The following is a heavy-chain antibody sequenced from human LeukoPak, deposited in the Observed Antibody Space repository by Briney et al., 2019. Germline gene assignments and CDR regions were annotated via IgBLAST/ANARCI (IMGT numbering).Heavy chain of an antibody. Sequence: GGSLRLSCAASGFTFSSYWMSWVRQAPGKGLEWVANIQQDGSEKYYVDSVKGRFTISRDNAKNTLFLQMNSLRAEDTAVYYCANTKQYAFDIWGQGTMVTVSS. CDR3: ANTKQYAFDI. V-gene: IGHV3-7*03. CDR2: IQQDGSEK. D-gene: IGHD1/OR15-1a*01. CDR1: GFTFSSYW. J-gene: IGHJ3*02.